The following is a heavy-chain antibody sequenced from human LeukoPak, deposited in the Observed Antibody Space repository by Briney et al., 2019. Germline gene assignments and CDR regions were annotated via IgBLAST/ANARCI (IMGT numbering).Heavy chain of an antibody. D-gene: IGHD3-22*01. Sequence: SETLSLTCAVYGGSFIDYSWTWIRQPPGKGLEWIGEVNHSGITNYNPSLKSRVTISVATSKNHFSLKLSSVTAADTAVYFCARGRPDYFGFSGYSHYYYYYYMDVWGKGTTVTVSS. J-gene: IGHJ6*03. V-gene: IGHV4-34*01. CDR3: ARGRPDYFGFSGYSHYYYYYYMDV. CDR2: VNHSGIT. CDR1: GGSFIDYS.